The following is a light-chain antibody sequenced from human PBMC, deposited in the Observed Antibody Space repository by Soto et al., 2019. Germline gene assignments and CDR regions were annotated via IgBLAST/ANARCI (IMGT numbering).Light chain of an antibody. CDR1: SSDVGSYSL. V-gene: IGLV2-23*02. Sequence: LTQPASESGSRGHSIAISKNSTSSDVGSYSLVSWYQQHPGKAPKLMIYEVRRRPSGVSNRFSGSKSGNTASLTISGLQAEDEAASYCCSYAASITVVVLGGGTKVTVL. J-gene: IGLJ2*01. CDR3: CSYAASITVVV. CDR2: EVR.